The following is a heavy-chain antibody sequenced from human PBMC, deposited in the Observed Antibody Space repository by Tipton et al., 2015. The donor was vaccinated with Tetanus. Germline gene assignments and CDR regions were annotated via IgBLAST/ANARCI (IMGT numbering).Heavy chain of an antibody. CDR2: IYYNGNA. CDR1: GDSVSGYY. V-gene: IGHV4-59*04. J-gene: IGHJ5*02. CDR3: ARSADNWFDP. Sequence: TLSLTCTVSGDSVSGYYWSWIRQPPGKGLEWIGNIYYNGNALENPSLKGRVTLSLDKTKNQFSLKLTSVTAADTAVYFCARSADNWFDPWGQGTLVTVSS.